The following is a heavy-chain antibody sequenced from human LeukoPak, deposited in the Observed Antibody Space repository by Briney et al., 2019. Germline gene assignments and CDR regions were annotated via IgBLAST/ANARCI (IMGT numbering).Heavy chain of an antibody. CDR1: GFTFSSYW. Sequence: GGSLRLSCAASGFTFSSYWMSWVRQAPGKGLEWVANIKQDGSEKYYVDSVKGRFTIARDNAKNSVYLEMNSLRADDTAVYYCARSARLMKGVVEVTALDDWGQGTLVTVSS. J-gene: IGHJ4*02. CDR2: IKQDGSEK. CDR3: ARSARLMKGVVEVTALDD. D-gene: IGHD3-3*01. V-gene: IGHV3-7*01.